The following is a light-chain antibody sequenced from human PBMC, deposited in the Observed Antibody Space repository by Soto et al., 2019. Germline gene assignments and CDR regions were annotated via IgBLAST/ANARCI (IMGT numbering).Light chain of an antibody. CDR1: QSVSSN. Sequence: EIVMTHSPATLSVSPWERATLXIRASQSVSSNLAWYQQKPGQAPRLLIYGASTRATGIPARFSGSGSGTEFTLTISSLQSEDFAVYYCQQYNNWPPITFGQGTRLEI. CDR2: GAS. J-gene: IGKJ5*01. V-gene: IGKV3-15*01. CDR3: QQYNNWPPIT.